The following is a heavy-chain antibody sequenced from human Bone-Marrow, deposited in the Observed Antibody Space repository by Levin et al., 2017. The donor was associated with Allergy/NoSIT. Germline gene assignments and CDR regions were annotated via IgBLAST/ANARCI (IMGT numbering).Heavy chain of an antibody. CDR2: ISGSGSST. CDR3: AKGAGWVAGAVALI. D-gene: IGHD6-19*01. J-gene: IGHJ4*02. Sequence: LSLTCAASGFTFNSSALSWVRQAPGKGLEWVSAISGSGSSTYYADSVKGRFTIPRDNSKTTLYLQMNSLRAEDTAVYYCAKGAGWVAGAVALIWGQGTLVTVSS. CDR1: GFTFNSSA. V-gene: IGHV3-23*01.